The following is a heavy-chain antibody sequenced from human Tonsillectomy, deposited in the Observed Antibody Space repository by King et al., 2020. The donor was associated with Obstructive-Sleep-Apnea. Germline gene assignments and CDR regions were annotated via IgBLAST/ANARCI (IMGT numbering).Heavy chain of an antibody. V-gene: IGHV4-59*08. CDR1: GGSISSHY. Sequence: VQLVESGPGLVKPSETLSLTCTVSGGSISSHYWSWIRQPPGKGLEWIGYIYYSGSTNYNPSLKSRVTILVDTSKNQFSLKLNSWTAADTGVYYCAGQFFSGSGSFDSWGQGTLVSVSS. CDR2: IYYSGST. J-gene: IGHJ4*02. CDR3: AGQFFSGSGSFDS. D-gene: IGHD3-10*01.